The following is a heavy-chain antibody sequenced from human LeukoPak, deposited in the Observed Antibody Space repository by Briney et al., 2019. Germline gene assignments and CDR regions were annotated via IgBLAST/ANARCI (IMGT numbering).Heavy chain of an antibody. CDR2: IYYRGNT. V-gene: IGHV4-39*01. J-gene: IGHJ4*02. Sequence: SETLSLTCTVSGDSISNHYWGWVRQPPGKGLEWIGSIYYRGNTYYSPSLKSRVTLFVDTSKNQFSLKLSSVTAADTAIYYCARRKVAAEIDYWGQGTLVTVSS. D-gene: IGHD6-13*01. CDR3: ARRKVAAEIDY. CDR1: GDSISNHY.